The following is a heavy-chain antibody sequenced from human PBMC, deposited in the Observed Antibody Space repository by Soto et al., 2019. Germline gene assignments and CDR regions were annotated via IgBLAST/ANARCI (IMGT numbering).Heavy chain of an antibody. D-gene: IGHD4-17*01. Sequence: QVQLVESGGGVVQPGRSLRLSCAASGFTFSSYAMHWVRQAPGKGLEWVAVISYDGSNKYYADSVKGRFNISRDNSKNTLYLQMNSLRAEDTAVYYCARDSSGYGDYVGYFDYWGQGTLVTVSS. CDR3: ARDSSGYGDYVGYFDY. CDR2: ISYDGSNK. CDR1: GFTFSSYA. V-gene: IGHV3-30-3*01. J-gene: IGHJ4*02.